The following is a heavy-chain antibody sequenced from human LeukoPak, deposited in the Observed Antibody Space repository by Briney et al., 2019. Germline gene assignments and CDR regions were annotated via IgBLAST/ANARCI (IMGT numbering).Heavy chain of an antibody. V-gene: IGHV3-11*01. CDR2: ISGSGNDI. J-gene: IGHJ4*02. D-gene: IGHD3/OR15-3a*01. CDR1: GFIFSGYY. CDR3: GTHAGRTGSDD. Sequence: PGGSLRLSCATSGFIFSGYYMSWIRQAPGKGLERVSYISGSGNDISYADSVKGRFTISRDNAKGSLYLQMNSLRAADTAVYYCGTHAGRTGSDDWGQETRVTVSS.